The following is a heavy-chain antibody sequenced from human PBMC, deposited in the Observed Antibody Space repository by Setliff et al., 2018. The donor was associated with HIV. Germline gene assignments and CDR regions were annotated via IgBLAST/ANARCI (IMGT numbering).Heavy chain of an antibody. CDR1: GGSFSGYY. J-gene: IGHJ4*02. V-gene: IGHV4-34*12. Sequence: PSQTLSLTCAVYGGSFSGYYWSWIRQPPGKGLEWIGEIIHTGSTNYNPSLKSRVTISVDTSKNQFSLSLSSVTAADTAVYYCARLPDINSWPFDYWARGTLVTVSS. D-gene: IGHD6-13*01. CDR3: ARLPDINSWPFDY. CDR2: IIHTGST.